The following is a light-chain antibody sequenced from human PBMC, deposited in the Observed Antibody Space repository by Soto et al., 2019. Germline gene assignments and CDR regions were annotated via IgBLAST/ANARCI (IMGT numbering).Light chain of an antibody. Sequence: QSALTQPASVSGSPGQSITISCTGTSSDVGGYNYVSWYQQHPGKAPKLMIYEVSDRPSGVSNRFSGSKSGDTASLTISGLQAEDEASYFCISYTTSSTMIFGGVTKLTV. CDR3: ISYTTSSTMI. J-gene: IGLJ2*01. CDR2: EVS. V-gene: IGLV2-14*01. CDR1: SSDVGGYNY.